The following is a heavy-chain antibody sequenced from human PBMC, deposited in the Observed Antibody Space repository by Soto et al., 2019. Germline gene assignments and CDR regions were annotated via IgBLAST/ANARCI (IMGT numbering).Heavy chain of an antibody. Sequence: ASVKVSCKVSGYTLTELSMHWVRQAPGKGLEWMGGFDPEDGETIYAQKFQGRVTMTEDTSTDTAYMELSSLRSEDTAVYYCATSDSIFDGPIYWGQGTLVTVSS. CDR2: FDPEDGET. V-gene: IGHV1-24*01. D-gene: IGHD3-3*01. J-gene: IGHJ4*02. CDR1: GYTLTELS. CDR3: ATSDSIFDGPIY.